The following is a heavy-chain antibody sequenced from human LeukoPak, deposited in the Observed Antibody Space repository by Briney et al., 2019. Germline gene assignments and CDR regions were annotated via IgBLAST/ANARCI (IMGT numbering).Heavy chain of an antibody. CDR2: IYPGDSDT. D-gene: IGHD3-10*01. V-gene: IGHV5-51*01. CDR1: GYSFTSYW. Sequence: GESLKIFCKGSGYSFTSYWIGWARQMPGKGLVWMAIIYPGDSDTRYSPSFQGQVTISADKSISTAYLQWSSLKASDTAMYYCARPYYYDSGQYYFHYWGQGTLVTVSS. J-gene: IGHJ4*02. CDR3: ARPYYYDSGQYYFHY.